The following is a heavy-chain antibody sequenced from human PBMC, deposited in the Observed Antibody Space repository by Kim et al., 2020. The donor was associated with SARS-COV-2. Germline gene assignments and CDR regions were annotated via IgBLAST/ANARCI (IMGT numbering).Heavy chain of an antibody. CDR1: GGSISSSSYY. V-gene: IGHV4-39*01. CDR3: ASPVPEPYGSGSYQGANFDY. CDR2: IYYSGST. D-gene: IGHD3-10*01. J-gene: IGHJ4*02. Sequence: SETLSLTCTVSGGSISSSSYYWGWIRQPPGKGLEWIGSIYYSGSTYYNPSLKSRVTISVDTSKNQFSLKLSSVTAADTAVYYCASPVPEPYGSGSYQGANFDYWGQGTLVTVSS.